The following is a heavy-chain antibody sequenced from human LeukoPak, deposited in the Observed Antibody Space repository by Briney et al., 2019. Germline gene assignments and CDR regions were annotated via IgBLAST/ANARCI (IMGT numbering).Heavy chain of an antibody. J-gene: IGHJ4*02. Sequence: PGGSLRLSCAASGFTFSSYSMNWVRQAPGKGLEWVSSITSSGRYIYYADSVKGRFTISRDNSKNTLYLQMNSLRAEDTAVYYCAKAVSGSYGDYWGQGTLVTVSS. V-gene: IGHV3-21*01. CDR3: AKAVSGSYGDY. CDR1: GFTFSSYS. CDR2: ITSSGRYI. D-gene: IGHD1-26*01.